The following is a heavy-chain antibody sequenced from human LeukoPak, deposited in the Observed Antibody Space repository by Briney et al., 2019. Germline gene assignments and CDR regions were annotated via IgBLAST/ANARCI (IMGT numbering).Heavy chain of an antibody. V-gene: IGHV3-30*18. D-gene: IGHD3-10*01. CDR2: ISYEGSNK. Sequence: GGSLRLSCAASGFTFSSYGMHWVRQAPGKGLEWVAVISYEGSNKYYADSVKGRFTISRDNSKNTLYLQMNSLRAEDTAVYYCAKGVFRDYYYGMDVWGQGTTVTVSS. CDR1: GFTFSSYG. J-gene: IGHJ6*02. CDR3: AKGVFRDYYYGMDV.